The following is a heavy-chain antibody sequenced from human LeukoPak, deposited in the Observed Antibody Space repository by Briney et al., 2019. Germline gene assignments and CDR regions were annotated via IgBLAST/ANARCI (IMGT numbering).Heavy chain of an antibody. J-gene: IGHJ6*03. CDR1: GGTFSSYA. CDR3: ARMAREDYYYYYYMDV. D-gene: IGHD5-24*01. CDR2: IIPILGIA. Sequence: SVKVSCKASGGTFSSYAISWVRQAPGQGLEWMGRIIPILGIANYAQKFQGRVTITADKSTSTAYMELSSLRSEDTAVYYCARMAREDYYYYYYMDVWGKGTTVTVSS. V-gene: IGHV1-69*04.